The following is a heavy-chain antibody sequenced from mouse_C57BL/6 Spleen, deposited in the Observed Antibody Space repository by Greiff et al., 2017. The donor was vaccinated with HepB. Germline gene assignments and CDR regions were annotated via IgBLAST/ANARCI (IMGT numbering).Heavy chain of an antibody. Sequence: VQLQQPGAELVMPGASVKLSCKASGYTFTSYWMHWVKQRPGQGLEWIGEIDPSDSYTNYNQKFKGKSTLTVDKSSSTAYMQLSSLTSEDSAVYYCARGELLRSDWYFDVWGTGTTVTVSS. CDR3: ARGELLRSDWYFDV. D-gene: IGHD1-1*01. CDR2: IDPSDSYT. CDR1: GYTFTSYW. V-gene: IGHV1-69*01. J-gene: IGHJ1*03.